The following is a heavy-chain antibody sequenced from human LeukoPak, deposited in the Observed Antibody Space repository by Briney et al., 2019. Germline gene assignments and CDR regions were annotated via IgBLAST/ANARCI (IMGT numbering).Heavy chain of an antibody. V-gene: IGHV1-2*02. Sequence: ASVKVSCKASGYTFTGYYMHWVRQAPGQGLEWMGWINPNSGGTNYAQKFQGRVTMTRDTSISTAYMELSRLRSDDTAVYYCARVGYSYGYYFDYWGQGTLVTVSS. CDR2: INPNSGGT. D-gene: IGHD5-18*01. J-gene: IGHJ4*02. CDR3: ARVGYSYGYYFDY. CDR1: GYTFTGYY.